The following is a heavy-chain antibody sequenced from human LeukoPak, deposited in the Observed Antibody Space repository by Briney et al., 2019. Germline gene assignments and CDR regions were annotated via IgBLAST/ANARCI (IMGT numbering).Heavy chain of an antibody. V-gene: IGHV5-51*01. CDR1: GYSFASYW. D-gene: IGHD3-10*01. CDR3: ARAPSITMVRGGYLAFDI. CDR2: IYPGDSDT. J-gene: IGHJ3*02. Sequence: GESLKISCKGSGYSFASYWIGWVRQMPEKGLEWMGIIYPGDSDTRYSPSFQGQVTISADKSTTTAYLQWSSLKASDTAMYYCARAPSITMVRGGYLAFDIWGQGTMVTVSS.